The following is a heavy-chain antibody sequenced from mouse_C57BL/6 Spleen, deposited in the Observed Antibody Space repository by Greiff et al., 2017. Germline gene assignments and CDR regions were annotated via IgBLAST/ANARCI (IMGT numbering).Heavy chain of an antibody. Sequence: QVQLQQSGAELVRPGTSVKVSCKASGYAFTNYLIEWVKQRPGQGLEWIGVINPGSGGTNYNEKFKGKATLTADKSSSTAYMQLSSLTSEDSAVYFCARSGYSNYDWYFDVWGTGTTVTVSS. V-gene: IGHV1-54*01. CDR2: INPGSGGT. CDR3: ARSGYSNYDWYFDV. CDR1: GYAFTNYL. J-gene: IGHJ1*03. D-gene: IGHD2-5*01.